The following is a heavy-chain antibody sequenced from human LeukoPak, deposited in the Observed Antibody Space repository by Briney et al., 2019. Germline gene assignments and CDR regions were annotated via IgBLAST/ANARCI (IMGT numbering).Heavy chain of an antibody. CDR1: GFTFSSYE. V-gene: IGHV3-48*02. J-gene: IGHJ6*02. CDR3: ARPLWPGSYYGMDV. Sequence: GGSLRLSCAASGFTFSSYEMNWVRQAPGRGLEWVSYISSSSSTIYYADSVKGRFTISRDNAKNSLYLQMNSLRDEDTAVYYCARPLWPGSYYGMDVWGQGTTVTVSS. D-gene: IGHD1-14*01. CDR2: ISSSSSTI.